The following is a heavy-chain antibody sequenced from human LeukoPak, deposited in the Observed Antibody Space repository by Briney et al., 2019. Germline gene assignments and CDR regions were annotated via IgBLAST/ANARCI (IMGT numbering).Heavy chain of an antibody. J-gene: IGHJ4*02. D-gene: IGHD4-17*01. CDR2: VNPNSGGT. V-gene: IGHV1-2*02. Sequence: AASLKVSCKASGYTFTGYYMHWVRQAPGQGLEWMGWVNPNSGGTNYAQKFQGRVTMTRDTSISTAYMELSRLRSDDTAVYYCAREPDYGDYGGNFDYWGQGTLVTVSS. CDR3: AREPDYGDYGGNFDY. CDR1: GYTFTGYY.